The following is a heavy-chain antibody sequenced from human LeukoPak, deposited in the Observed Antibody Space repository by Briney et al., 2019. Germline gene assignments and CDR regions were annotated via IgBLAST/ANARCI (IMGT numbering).Heavy chain of an antibody. CDR2: INAGNGNT. CDR1: GYTFTSHA. V-gene: IGHV1-3*01. Sequence: ASVKVSCKASGYTFTSHAMHWVRQAPGQRLEWMGWINAGNGNTKYSQKFQGRVTITRDTSASTAYMELSSLRSEDTAVYYCARDGTASAYYYYYGMDVWGQGTTVTVSS. D-gene: IGHD1-26*01. CDR3: ARDGTASAYYYYYGMDV. J-gene: IGHJ6*02.